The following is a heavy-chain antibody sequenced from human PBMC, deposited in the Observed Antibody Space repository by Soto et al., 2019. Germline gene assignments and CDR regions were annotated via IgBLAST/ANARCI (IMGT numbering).Heavy chain of an antibody. Sequence: PSETLSLTCTVSGGSISNYFCSWIRQPPGKGLEWIGYIYYSGSTNYNPSLKSRVTMSVDTSKNQFSLKLISVTAADTAVYYCARDVYSSGWYVYDSWGQGTLVTVSS. CDR3: ARDVYSSGWYVYDS. D-gene: IGHD6-19*01. V-gene: IGHV4-59*01. J-gene: IGHJ4*02. CDR1: GGSISNYF. CDR2: IYYSGST.